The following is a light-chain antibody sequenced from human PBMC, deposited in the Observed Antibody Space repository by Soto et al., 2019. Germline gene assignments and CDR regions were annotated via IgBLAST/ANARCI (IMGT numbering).Light chain of an antibody. CDR3: QQYGRSGT. V-gene: IGKV3-20*01. Sequence: FTQYHTNLFATVGCRGTLPCRARQSVSSWLAWYQQKPGQAPRLLIYGASNRATGIPDRFSGSGSGTDFTLTISRLEPEDFAVYYCQQYGRSGTFGQGTKVDI. J-gene: IGKJ1*01. CDR2: GAS. CDR1: QSVSSW.